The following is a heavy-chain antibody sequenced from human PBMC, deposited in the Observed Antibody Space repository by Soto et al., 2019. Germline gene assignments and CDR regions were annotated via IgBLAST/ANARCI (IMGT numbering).Heavy chain of an antibody. Sequence: GGSLRLSCAASGFTFSSYSMNWVRQAPGKGLEWVSSISSSSSYIYYADSVKGRFTISRDNAKNSLYLQMNSLRAEDTAVYYCARDSTYLDDSSGYYNAGFDYWGQGTLVTVSS. CDR1: GFTFSSYS. CDR3: ARDSTYLDDSSGYYNAGFDY. V-gene: IGHV3-21*01. CDR2: ISSSSSYI. D-gene: IGHD3-22*01. J-gene: IGHJ4*02.